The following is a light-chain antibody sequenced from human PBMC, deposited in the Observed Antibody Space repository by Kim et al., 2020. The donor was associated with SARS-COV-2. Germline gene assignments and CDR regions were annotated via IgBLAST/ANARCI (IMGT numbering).Light chain of an antibody. CDR1: QDIGNH. CDR3: QQYGNLPPYT. CDR2: DAS. V-gene: IGKV1-33*01. J-gene: IGKJ2*01. Sequence: SASVGDRVTISCQASQDIGNHVNWYQQKLGKAPRLLIYDASNLEPGVSSRFSGSGSGTDFTFTISSLQPEDIATYYCQQYGNLPPYTFGQGTKLEI.